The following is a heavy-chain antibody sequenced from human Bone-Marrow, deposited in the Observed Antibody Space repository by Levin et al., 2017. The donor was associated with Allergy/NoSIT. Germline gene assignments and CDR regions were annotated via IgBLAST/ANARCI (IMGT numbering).Heavy chain of an antibody. J-gene: IGHJ6*01. D-gene: IGHD3-16*02. CDR2: IPKNGDHT. CDR1: KFFSFSYA. CDR3: AQDMGDGSYQYYGMNV. Sequence: QAGGSLRLSCVMNSDSKFFSFSYAIHWVRQAPGKGLEWLAVIPKNGDHTFYGDSVKGRFAVSRDNSRRTVFLQMNRLRVDDTAVYFCAQDMGDGSYQYYGMNVWGQGTTVTVSS. V-gene: IGHV3-30*18.